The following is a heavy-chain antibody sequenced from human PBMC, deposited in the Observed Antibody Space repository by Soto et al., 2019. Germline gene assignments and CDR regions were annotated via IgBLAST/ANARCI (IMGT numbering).Heavy chain of an antibody. CDR1: GGSISSSSYY. V-gene: IGHV4-39*01. CDR3: AGGMITFGGVIANLDY. CDR2: IYYSGST. J-gene: IGHJ4*02. Sequence: QLQLQESGPGLVKPSETLSLTCTVSGGSISSSSYYWGWIRQPPGKGLEWIGSIYYSGSTYYNPSLKSRVTISVDTYKNQFSLKLSSVTAADTAVDYCAGGMITFGGVIANLDYWGQGTLVTVSS. D-gene: IGHD3-16*02.